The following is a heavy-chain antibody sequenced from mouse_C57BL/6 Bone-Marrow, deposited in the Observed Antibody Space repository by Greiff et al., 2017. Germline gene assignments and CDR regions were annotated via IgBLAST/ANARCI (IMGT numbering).Heavy chain of an antibody. CDR2: IYPGSGST. D-gene: IGHD1-3*01. V-gene: IGHV1-55*01. CDR3: ARGYNWWGASMDY. J-gene: IGHJ4*01. Sequence: QVQLQQSGAELVKPGASVKMSCKASGYTFTSYWLTWVKQRPGQGREWIGDIYPGSGSTNYNAKFKSKATLTVDTSSSTAYMQLSSLTSEDAAVYYCARGYNWWGASMDYWGQGTSVTVSS. CDR1: GYTFTSYW.